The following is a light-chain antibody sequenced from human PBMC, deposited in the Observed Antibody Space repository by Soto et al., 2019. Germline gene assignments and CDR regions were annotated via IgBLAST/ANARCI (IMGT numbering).Light chain of an antibody. CDR2: DVS. CDR1: SSDVGGYNY. V-gene: IGLV2-11*01. CDR3: CSYAGSYTVV. J-gene: IGLJ2*01. Sequence: QSVLTQPRSVSGSPGQSVTISCTGTSSDVGGYNYVSWYQQHPGKAPKLMIYDVSKRPSGVPDRFSGSKSGNTASLTISGPQAEDEADYYCCSYAGSYTVVFGGGTKVTVL.